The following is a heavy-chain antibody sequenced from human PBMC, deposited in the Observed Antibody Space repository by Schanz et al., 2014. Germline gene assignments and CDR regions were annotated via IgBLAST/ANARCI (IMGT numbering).Heavy chain of an antibody. D-gene: IGHD5-12*01. CDR3: ARARYTGYDCSGY. V-gene: IGHV1-2*02. CDR1: GYTFTSNG. CDR2: INPNSGET. J-gene: IGHJ4*02. Sequence: QVQLVQSGAEVKEPGASVKVSCKASGYTFTSNGITWVRQAPGQGLEWMGWINPNSGETNYEQKFKGRVTLTSDTSISTAFMELSGLTSDDTATYFCARARYTGYDCSGYWGQGTLLIVSS.